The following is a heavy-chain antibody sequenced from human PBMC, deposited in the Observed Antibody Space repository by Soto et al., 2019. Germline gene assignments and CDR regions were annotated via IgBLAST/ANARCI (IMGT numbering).Heavy chain of an antibody. CDR3: ARDALGQLVHHSAGNWFDP. D-gene: IGHD6-13*01. CDR2: INPSGGST. Sequence: ASVKVSCKASGYTFTSYYMHWVRQAPGQGLEWMGIINPSGGSTSYAQKFQGRVTMTRDTSTSTVYMELSSLRSEDTAVYYCARDALGQLVHHSAGNWFDPWGQGTLVTVSS. CDR1: GYTFTSYY. J-gene: IGHJ5*02. V-gene: IGHV1-46*01.